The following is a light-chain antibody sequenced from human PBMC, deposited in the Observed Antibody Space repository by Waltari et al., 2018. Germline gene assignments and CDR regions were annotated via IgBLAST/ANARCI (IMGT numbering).Light chain of an antibody. Sequence: SYELTQPPSVSVSPGQAARITCSGDALPKKYAYWYQQKSGQAPVLVIYEDSKRPSWIPERFSGSSSGTTATLTISGAQVEDEADYYCYSTDSSGHDRVFGGGTKLTVL. CDR1: ALPKKY. J-gene: IGLJ3*02. CDR3: YSTDSSGHDRV. V-gene: IGLV3-10*01. CDR2: EDS.